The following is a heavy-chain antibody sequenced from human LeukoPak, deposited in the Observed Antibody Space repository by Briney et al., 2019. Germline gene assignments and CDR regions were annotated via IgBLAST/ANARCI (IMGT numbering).Heavy chain of an antibody. CDR1: GFTVSSNY. J-gene: IGHJ4*02. D-gene: IGHD3-22*01. Sequence: GGSLRLSCAASGFTVSSNYMSWVRQAPGKGLEWVSVIYSGGSTYYADSVKGRFTISRDNSKNTLYLQMNSLRAEDTAVYYCARDEVYYDSSAYYYGYFDYWGQGTLVTVSS. CDR3: ARDEVYYDSSAYYYGYFDY. V-gene: IGHV3-53*01. CDR2: IYSGGST.